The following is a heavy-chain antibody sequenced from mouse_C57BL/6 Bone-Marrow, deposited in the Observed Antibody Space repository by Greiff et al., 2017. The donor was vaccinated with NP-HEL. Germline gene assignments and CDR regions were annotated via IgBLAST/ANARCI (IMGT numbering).Heavy chain of an antibody. J-gene: IGHJ2*01. CDR3: ARGEGY. CDR1: GYAFSSSW. Sequence: VQLQQSGPELVKPGASVKISCKASGYAFSSSWMNWVKQRPGKGLEWIGRIYPGDGDTNYNGKFKGKATLTADKPSSTAYMQLSSLTSEDSAVYFCARGEGYWGQGTTLTVSS. V-gene: IGHV1-82*01. CDR2: IYPGDGDT.